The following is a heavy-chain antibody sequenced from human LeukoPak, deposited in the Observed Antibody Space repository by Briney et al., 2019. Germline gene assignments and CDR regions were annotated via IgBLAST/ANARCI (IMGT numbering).Heavy chain of an antibody. V-gene: IGHV1-18*01. CDR3: ARDGTSTDDY. D-gene: IGHD2-2*01. Sequence: ASVRVSCKTSGYSFRNLEINWVRQAPGQGLEWMGWISSNNDNPNYGQKFQGRFTVTTDSSTSTAYMELRNLIFDDTAVYYCARDGTSTDDYWGQGTLVTVSS. CDR1: GYSFRNLE. J-gene: IGHJ4*02. CDR2: ISSNNDNP.